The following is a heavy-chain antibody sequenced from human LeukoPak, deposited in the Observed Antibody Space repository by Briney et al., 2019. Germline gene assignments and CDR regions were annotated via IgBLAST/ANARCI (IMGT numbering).Heavy chain of an antibody. J-gene: IGHJ4*02. CDR1: GGSISSSSYY. CDR3: ARGSPRRILTGYYRVGGNYFDY. V-gene: IGHV4-39*07. Sequence: SETLSLTCTVSGGSISSSSYYWGWIRQPPGKGLEWIGSIYYSGSTYYNPSLKSRVTISVDTSKNQFSLKLSSVTAADTAVYYCARGSPRRILTGYYRVGGNYFDYWGQGTLVTVSS. D-gene: IGHD3-9*01. CDR2: IYYSGST.